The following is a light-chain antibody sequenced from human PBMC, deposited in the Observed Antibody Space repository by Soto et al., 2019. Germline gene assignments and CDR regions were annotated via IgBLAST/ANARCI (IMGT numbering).Light chain of an antibody. V-gene: IGKV3-11*01. CDR3: QQRRTWPLT. CDR2: DTF. Sequence: EIVMTQSPATLSVSPGERATVSCRASQSVSSYLAWYQQKPGQAPKLLIYDTFNRATGIPARFSGSGSGTDFTLTISSLEPEDFAVYYCQQRRTWPLTFGGGTKVEI. J-gene: IGKJ4*01. CDR1: QSVSSY.